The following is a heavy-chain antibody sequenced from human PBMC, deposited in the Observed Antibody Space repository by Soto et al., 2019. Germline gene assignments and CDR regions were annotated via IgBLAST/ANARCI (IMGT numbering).Heavy chain of an antibody. V-gene: IGHV5-10-1*01. Sequence: GESLKISCKGSGYSFTSYWISWVRQMPGKGLEWMGRIDPSDSYTNYSPSFQGHVTISADKSISTAYLQWSSLKASDSDMYYCAKSKNWSTLWADRDYYYCGMDVWGQGTTVTVSS. CDR2: IDPSDSYT. CDR3: AKSKNWSTLWADRDYYYCGMDV. D-gene: IGHD1-1*01. J-gene: IGHJ6*02. CDR1: GYSFTSYW.